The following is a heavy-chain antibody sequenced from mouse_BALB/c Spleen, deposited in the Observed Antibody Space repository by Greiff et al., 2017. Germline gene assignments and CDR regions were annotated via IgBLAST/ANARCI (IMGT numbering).Heavy chain of an antibody. CDR3: ARSGMITTTAWFAY. Sequence: QVQLQQPGAELVKPGASVKLSCKASGYTFTSYWMHWVKQRPGQGLEWIGEINPSNGRTNYNEKFKSKATLTVDKSSSTAYMQLSSLTSEDSAVYYCARSGMITTTAWFAYWGQGTLVTVSA. V-gene: IGHV1S81*02. J-gene: IGHJ3*01. CDR1: GYTFTSYW. CDR2: INPSNGRT. D-gene: IGHD2-4*01.